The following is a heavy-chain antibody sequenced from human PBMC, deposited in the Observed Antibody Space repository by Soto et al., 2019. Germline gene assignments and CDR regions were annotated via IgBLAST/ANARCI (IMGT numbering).Heavy chain of an antibody. J-gene: IGHJ6*02. CDR3: ARHGRITMIPSDYYNMDV. CDR1: GGSISSSSYY. V-gene: IGHV4-39*01. Sequence: QLQLQESGPGLVKPSETLSLTCTVSGGSISSSSYYWGWIRQHPGKGLEWIGSSYYSGSTYYNPSIKIGVNISVDTSNNHFSLKLSSVTAAATAVYYGARHGRITMIPSDYYNMDVWGQGTTVTVSS. CDR2: SYYSGST. D-gene: IGHD3-22*01.